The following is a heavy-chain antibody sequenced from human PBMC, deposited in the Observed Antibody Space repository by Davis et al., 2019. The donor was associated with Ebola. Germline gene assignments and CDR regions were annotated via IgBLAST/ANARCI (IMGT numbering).Heavy chain of an antibody. CDR3: ARAIYSSGWYLG. J-gene: IGHJ4*02. D-gene: IGHD6-19*01. CDR1: GFTFSSYS. CDR2: IYSGGST. Sequence: PGGSLRLSCAASGFTFSSYSMNWVRQAPGKGLEWVSVIYSGGSTYYADSVKGRFTISRDNSKNTLYLQMNSLRAEDTAVYYCARAIYSSGWYLGWGQGTLVTVSS. V-gene: IGHV3-66*01.